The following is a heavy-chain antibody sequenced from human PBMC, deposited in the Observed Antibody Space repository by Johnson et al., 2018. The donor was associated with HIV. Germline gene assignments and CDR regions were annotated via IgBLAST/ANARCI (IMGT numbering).Heavy chain of an antibody. J-gene: IGHJ3*02. D-gene: IGHD3-3*01. CDR3: ARQPDNFWSSDAFDI. CDR1: GFTFSNYA. CDR2: ISYDGGIK. V-gene: IGHV3-30-3*01. Sequence: QVQLVESGGGVVQPGRSLRLSCAASGFTFSNYAVHWVRQAPGKGLEWVALISYDGGIKHYADSVKGRFTISRDNAKNSVFLQMNSLRVEDTAIYYCARQPDNFWSSDAFDIWGQGTMVTVSS.